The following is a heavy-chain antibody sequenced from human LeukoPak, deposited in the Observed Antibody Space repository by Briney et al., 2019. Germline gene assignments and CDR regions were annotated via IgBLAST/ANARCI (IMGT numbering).Heavy chain of an antibody. Sequence: PSETLLLTCAVYGGSFSGYYWSWIRQPPGKGLEWIGEINHSGSTNYNPSLKSRVTISVDTSKNQFSLKLSSVTAADTAVYYCASGDDRSGYYDYWGQGTLVTVSS. D-gene: IGHD3-22*01. J-gene: IGHJ4*02. CDR3: ASGDDRSGYYDY. CDR2: INHSGST. CDR1: GGSFSGYY. V-gene: IGHV4-34*01.